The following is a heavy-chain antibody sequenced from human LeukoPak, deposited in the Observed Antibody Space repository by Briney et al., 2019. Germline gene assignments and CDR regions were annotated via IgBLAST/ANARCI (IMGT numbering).Heavy chain of an antibody. CDR3: ARDAKDSSGYYSLYFDY. D-gene: IGHD3-22*01. CDR2: IWYDGSNK. Sequence: GRSLRLYCAASGFTFSSYGMHWVRQAPGKGLEWVAVIWYDGSNKYYADSVKGRFTISRDNSKNTLYLQMNSLRAEDTAVYYCARDAKDSSGYYSLYFDYWGQGTLVTVSS. J-gene: IGHJ4*02. V-gene: IGHV3-33*01. CDR1: GFTFSSYG.